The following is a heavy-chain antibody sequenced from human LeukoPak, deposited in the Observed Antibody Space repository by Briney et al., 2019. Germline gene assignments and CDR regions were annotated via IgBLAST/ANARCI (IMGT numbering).Heavy chain of an antibody. V-gene: IGHV3-74*01. J-gene: IGHJ6*02. Sequence: PGGSLRLSCAASGFPFSSYRMHWVRHVPGKGLLWVSRINSDGSATIYADSVRGRFTISRDNAKNTLYLQMSGLRVEDTAVYHCASDSPYYGMDVWGQGTTVTVSS. CDR2: INSDGSAT. CDR1: GFPFSSYR. CDR3: ASDSPYYGMDV.